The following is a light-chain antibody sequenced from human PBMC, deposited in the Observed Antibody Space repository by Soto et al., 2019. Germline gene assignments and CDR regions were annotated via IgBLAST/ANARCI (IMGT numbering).Light chain of an antibody. CDR1: SSDVAIYNY. Sequence: TQPASESGSIAQSITICCNGTSSDVAIYNYVSWYQQQPGKAPKLMIYQVTNRPSGVSNRFSGSRSGNTASLTISGLQAEDEADYYCSSYTDSSNYVFGTGTKVTVL. J-gene: IGLJ1*01. V-gene: IGLV2-14*01. CDR3: SSYTDSSNYV. CDR2: QVT.